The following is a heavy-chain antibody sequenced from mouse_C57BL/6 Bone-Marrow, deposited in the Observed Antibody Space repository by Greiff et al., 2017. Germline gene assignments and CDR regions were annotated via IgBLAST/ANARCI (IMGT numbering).Heavy chain of an antibody. CDR1: GYTFTSYW. CDR2: LHPNSGST. V-gene: IGHV1-64*01. D-gene: IGHD1-1*01. CDR3: ARSRITTVVAKWYFDV. Sequence: QVQLPQPGAELVKPGASVKLSCKASGYTFTSYWMPWVKQRPGQGLEWIGMLHPNSGSTNYNEKFKSKATLTVDKSSSTAYMQLSSLTSEDSAVYYGARSRITTVVAKWYFDVWGTGTTVTVSS. J-gene: IGHJ1*03.